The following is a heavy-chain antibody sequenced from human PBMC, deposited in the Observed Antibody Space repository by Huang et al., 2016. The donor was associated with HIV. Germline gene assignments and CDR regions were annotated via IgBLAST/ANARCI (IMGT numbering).Heavy chain of an antibody. CDR2: IYYSGST. V-gene: IGHV4-39*01. Sequence: QLQLQESGPGLVKTSETLSLTCTVSGGSISTSGYYWGWIRQPPGKGLEWIGSIYYSGSTSYTPSLKSRVTISVDTSKSQFSLKLSSVTAADTAVYYCARQDTSGWYADPYYFDYWGQGTLVTVSS. J-gene: IGHJ4*02. CDR3: ARQDTSGWYADPYYFDY. CDR1: GGSISTSGYY. D-gene: IGHD6-19*01.